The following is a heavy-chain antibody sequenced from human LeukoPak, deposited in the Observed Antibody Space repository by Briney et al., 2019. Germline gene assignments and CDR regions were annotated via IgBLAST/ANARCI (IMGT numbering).Heavy chain of an antibody. Sequence: GGSLRLSCAASGFTFSSYAIHWVRQAPGKWLEWVAVISYDGSNKYYADSVKGRFTISRDNSKNTLYLQMNSLRAEDTAVYYCARAGGRSSGYYYGVDYWGQGTLVTVSS. CDR1: GFTFSSYA. J-gene: IGHJ4*02. D-gene: IGHD3-22*01. V-gene: IGHV3-30*01. CDR2: ISYDGSNK. CDR3: ARAGGRSSGYYYGVDY.